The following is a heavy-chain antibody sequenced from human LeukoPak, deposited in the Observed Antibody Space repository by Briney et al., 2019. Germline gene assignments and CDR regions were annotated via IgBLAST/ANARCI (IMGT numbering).Heavy chain of an antibody. CDR2: INPNSGGT. CDR3: ARILGEPLNWFDP. J-gene: IGHJ5*02. Sequence: GASVKVSCKASGYTFTAYYMHWVRQAPGQGLEWMGWINPNSGGTNYAQKFQGRVTMTRDTSISTAYMELSRLRSDDTAVYYCARILGEPLNWFDPWGQGTLVTVSS. V-gene: IGHV1-2*02. CDR1: GYTFTAYY. D-gene: IGHD3-10*01.